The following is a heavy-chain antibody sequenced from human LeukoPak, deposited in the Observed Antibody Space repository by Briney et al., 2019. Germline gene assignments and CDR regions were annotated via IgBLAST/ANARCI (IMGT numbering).Heavy chain of an antibody. CDR2: IYYSGGT. Sequence: SETLSLTCTVSGGSISSYYWNWIRQPPGKGLEWIGYIYYSGGTNYNPSLKSRVTISVDTSKNQFSLKLSSVAAADTAVYFCARQLRGEAVAGHLQPFDYWGQGTLVTVSS. J-gene: IGHJ4*02. V-gene: IGHV4-59*08. CDR1: GGSISSYY. D-gene: IGHD6-19*01. CDR3: ARQLRGEAVAGHLQPFDY.